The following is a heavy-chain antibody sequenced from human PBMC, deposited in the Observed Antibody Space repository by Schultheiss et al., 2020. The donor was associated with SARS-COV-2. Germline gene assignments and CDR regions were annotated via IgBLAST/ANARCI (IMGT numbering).Heavy chain of an antibody. CDR1: GFTFSSYG. Sequence: GGSLRLSCAASGFTFSSYGMHWVRQAPGKGLEWVAVISYDGRNKYYADSVEGRFTISRDNSKNTLYLQMNSLRVEDTAVYYCARDSDYGDYVIDYWGQGTLVTVSS. CDR2: ISYDGRNK. D-gene: IGHD4-17*01. CDR3: ARDSDYGDYVIDY. J-gene: IGHJ4*02. V-gene: IGHV3-30*03.